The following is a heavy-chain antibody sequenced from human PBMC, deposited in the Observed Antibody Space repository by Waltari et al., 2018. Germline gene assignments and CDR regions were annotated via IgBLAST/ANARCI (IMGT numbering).Heavy chain of an antibody. Sequence: QVKLPQWGEGLVKPSETLSLTCPFYGGSIRDYYYWSWIRQPPGKGLEWIGYIYANSASTNYNPSLKNRVTISKDTSKNQFSLKLSSLTAADTAVYYCARAPYSYDREDYWGQGVLVTVSS. D-gene: IGHD3-22*01. CDR1: GGSIRDYY. CDR2: IYANSAST. V-gene: IGHV4-59*12. J-gene: IGHJ4*02. CDR3: ARAPYSYDREDY.